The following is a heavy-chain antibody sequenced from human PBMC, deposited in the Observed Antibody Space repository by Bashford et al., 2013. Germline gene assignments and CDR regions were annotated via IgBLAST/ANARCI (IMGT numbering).Heavy chain of an antibody. CDR3: ARGIIVVVPAAIEYYYYGMDV. D-gene: IGHD2-2*01. Sequence: SVKVSCKASGGTFSSYAISWVRQAPGQGLEWMGGIIPIFGTANYAQKFQGRVTITADESTSTAYMELSSLRSEDTAVYYCARGIIVVVPAAIEYYYYGMDVVGTKGPRS. CDR2: IIPIFGTA. J-gene: IGHJ6*02. CDR1: GGTFSSYA. V-gene: IGHV1-69*13.